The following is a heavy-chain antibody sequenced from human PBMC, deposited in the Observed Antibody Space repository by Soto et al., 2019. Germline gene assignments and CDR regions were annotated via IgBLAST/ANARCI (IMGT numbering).Heavy chain of an antibody. V-gene: IGHV3-74*01. Sequence: EVQLVESGGGLVQPGGSLRLSCAASGFTFSDYWMHWVRQAPGKGLVWVSRINSDGSSTNYADSVKGRFTISRDNAKNTLYLQMNRLRAEDTAVYYCARGNYGGWFDPWGQGTLVTVSS. D-gene: IGHD4-17*01. CDR2: INSDGSST. CDR1: GFTFSDYW. J-gene: IGHJ5*02. CDR3: ARGNYGGWFDP.